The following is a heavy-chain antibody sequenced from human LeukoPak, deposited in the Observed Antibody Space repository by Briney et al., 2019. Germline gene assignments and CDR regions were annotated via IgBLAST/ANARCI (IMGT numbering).Heavy chain of an antibody. D-gene: IGHD2-2*01. J-gene: IGHJ4*02. V-gene: IGHV4-39*01. CDR2: IYYSGST. Sequence: SETLSLTCTVSGGSISSSSYYSGWIRQPPGKGLEWIGSIYYSGSTYYNPSLKSRVTISVDTSKNQFSLRLSSVTAADTAVYYCARYGVWDIVVVPAAHFDYWGQGTLVTVSS. CDR1: GGSISSSSYY. CDR3: ARYGVWDIVVVPAAHFDY.